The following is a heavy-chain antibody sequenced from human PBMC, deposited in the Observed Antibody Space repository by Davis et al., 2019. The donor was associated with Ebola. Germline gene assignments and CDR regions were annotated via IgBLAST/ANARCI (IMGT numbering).Heavy chain of an antibody. J-gene: IGHJ4*02. V-gene: IGHV3-23*01. D-gene: IGHD6-19*01. Sequence: GESLKISCAASGFTFSSYAMSWVRQAPGKGLVWVSAISGSGGSTYYADSVKGRFTISRDNSKNTLYLQMNSLRAEDTAVYYCAKSVAARVGYYFDYWGQGTLVTVSS. CDR3: AKSVAARVGYYFDY. CDR1: GFTFSSYA. CDR2: ISGSGGST.